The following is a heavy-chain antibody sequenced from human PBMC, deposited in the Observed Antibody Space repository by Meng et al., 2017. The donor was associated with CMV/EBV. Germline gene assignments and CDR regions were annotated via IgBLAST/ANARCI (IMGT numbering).Heavy chain of an antibody. CDR2: IYTSGST. CDR3: ARHGDTAMVVGIDY. J-gene: IGHJ4*02. Sequence: QVQLEESGPGLVKSSETMSLTCTVSGGSISSYYWSWIRQPAGKGLEWIGRIYTSGSTNYNPSLKSRVTMSVDTSKNQFSLKLSAVTAADTAVYYCARHGDTAMVVGIDYWGQGTLVTVSS. CDR1: GGSISSYY. D-gene: IGHD5-18*01. V-gene: IGHV4-4*07.